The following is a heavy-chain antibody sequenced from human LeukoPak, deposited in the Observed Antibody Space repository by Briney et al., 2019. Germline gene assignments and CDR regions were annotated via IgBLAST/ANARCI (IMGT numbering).Heavy chain of an antibody. CDR3: ARDQRASPAAADY. D-gene: IGHD2-2*01. V-gene: IGHV3-23*01. Sequence: GGSLRLSCAASGFTFSSYAMSWVRQAPGKGLEWVSAISGSGGSTYYADSVKGRFTISRDNSKNTLYLQMNSLRAEDTAVYYCARDQRASPAAADYWGQGTLVTVSS. CDR1: GFTFSSYA. J-gene: IGHJ4*02. CDR2: ISGSGGST.